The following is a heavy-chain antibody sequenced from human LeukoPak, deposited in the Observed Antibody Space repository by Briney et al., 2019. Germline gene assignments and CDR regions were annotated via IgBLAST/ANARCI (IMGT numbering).Heavy chain of an antibody. V-gene: IGHV5-51*01. Sequence: GESLKISCKGSVYSFTSYCIGWVRQMPGKGLEWMGIIYPVDSDTRYSPSFQGHVTISADKSISTAYLQWSSLKASDTAMYYCAATTVTPGAFDIWGQGTMVTVSS. CDR2: IYPVDSDT. J-gene: IGHJ3*02. CDR3: AATTVTPGAFDI. D-gene: IGHD4-17*01. CDR1: VYSFTSYC.